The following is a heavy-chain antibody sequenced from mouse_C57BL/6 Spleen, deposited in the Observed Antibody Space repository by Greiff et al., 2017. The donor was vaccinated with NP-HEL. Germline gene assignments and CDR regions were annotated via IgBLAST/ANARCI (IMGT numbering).Heavy chain of an antibody. D-gene: IGHD2-3*01. CDR2: IDPEDGDT. J-gene: IGHJ4*01. V-gene: IGHV14-1*01. CDR1: GFNIKDYY. CDR3: TTCPYDALYAMDY. Sequence: VHVKQSGAELVRPGASVKLSCTASGFNIKDYYMHWVKQRPEQGLEWIGRIDPEDGDTEYAPKFQGKATMTADTSSNTAYLQLSSLTSEDTAVYYCTTCPYDALYAMDYRGQGTSVTVSS.